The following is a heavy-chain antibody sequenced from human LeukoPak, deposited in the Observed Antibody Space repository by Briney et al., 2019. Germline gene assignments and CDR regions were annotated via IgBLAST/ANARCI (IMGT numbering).Heavy chain of an antibody. CDR1: GGSISSSSYY. Sequence: SETLSLTCTVSGGSISSSSYYWGWIRQPPGKGLEWIGSIYYSGSTYYNPSLKSRVTISVDTSKNQFSLKLSSVTAADTAVYYCARLTSMVLDYWGQGTLVTVSS. J-gene: IGHJ4*02. D-gene: IGHD2-8*01. V-gene: IGHV4-39*01. CDR2: IYYSGST. CDR3: ARLTSMVLDY.